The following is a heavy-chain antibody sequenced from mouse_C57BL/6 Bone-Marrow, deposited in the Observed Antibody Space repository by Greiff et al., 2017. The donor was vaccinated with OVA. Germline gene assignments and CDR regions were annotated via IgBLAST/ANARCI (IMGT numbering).Heavy chain of an antibody. J-gene: IGHJ4*01. V-gene: IGHV2-5*01. CDR2: IWRGGST. CDR3: AKSPSYYYGSSYEDYYAMDY. CDR1: GFSLTSYG. Sequence: VKLMESGPGLVQPSQSLSITCTVSGFSLTSYGVHWVRQSPGKGLEWLGVIWRGGSTDYNAAFMSRLSITKDNSKSQVFFKMNSLQADDTAIYYCAKSPSYYYGSSYEDYYAMDYWGQGTSVTVSS. D-gene: IGHD1-1*01.